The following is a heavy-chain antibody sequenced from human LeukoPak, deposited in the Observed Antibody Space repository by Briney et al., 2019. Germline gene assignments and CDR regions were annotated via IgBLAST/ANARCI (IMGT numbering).Heavy chain of an antibody. Sequence: GGSLRLSCAASGFTFSSYAMHWVRQAPGKGLEWVAVISYDGSNKYYADSVKGRFTISRDNSKNTLYLQMNSLRAEDTAVYYCARYYYGSGSYFGAFDIGGQGTMVTVSS. D-gene: IGHD3-10*01. CDR1: GFTFSSYA. CDR3: ARYYYGSGSYFGAFDI. CDR2: ISYDGSNK. V-gene: IGHV3-30*04. J-gene: IGHJ3*02.